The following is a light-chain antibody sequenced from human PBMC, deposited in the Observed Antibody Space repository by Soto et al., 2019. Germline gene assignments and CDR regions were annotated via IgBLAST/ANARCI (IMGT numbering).Light chain of an antibody. Sequence: IQLTQSPASVSAAVGDRINISCRASQPIKTCLAWYQQKPGKGPKLLIYTASTLETGLPSMFSGSGSGTDFNLTISSLQPEDAAIYPCQQAASCPFTFGPGAKV. V-gene: IGKV1-12*02. CDR1: QPIKTC. CDR3: QQAASCPFT. J-gene: IGKJ3*01. CDR2: TAS.